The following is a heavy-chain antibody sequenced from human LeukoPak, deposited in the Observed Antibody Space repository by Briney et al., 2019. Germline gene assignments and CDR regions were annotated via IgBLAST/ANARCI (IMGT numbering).Heavy chain of an antibody. Sequence: NPSETLSLTCTVSGGSISSYYWSWIRQPPGKGLEWIGYIYYSGSTNYNPSLKSRVTISVDTSKNQFSLKLSSVTAADTAVYYCARGLVRGVLFDYWGQGTLVTVSS. J-gene: IGHJ4*02. V-gene: IGHV4-59*08. D-gene: IGHD3-10*01. CDR3: ARGLVRGVLFDY. CDR1: GGSISSYY. CDR2: IYYSGST.